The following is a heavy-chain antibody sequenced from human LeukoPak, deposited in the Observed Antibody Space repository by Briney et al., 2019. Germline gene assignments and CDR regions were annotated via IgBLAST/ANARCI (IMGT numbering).Heavy chain of an antibody. CDR1: GFSLSTRGMC. Sequence: SGPTPVKPTQTLTLTCTFSGFSLSTRGMCVSWIRQPPGKALEWLACIDWDDDKYYSTSLKTRLTISKDTSKNQVVLTMTNMDPVDTATYYCARMTMVVTHFDYWGQGTLVTVSS. CDR2: IDWDDDK. V-gene: IGHV2-70*11. D-gene: IGHD4-23*01. CDR3: ARMTMVVTHFDY. J-gene: IGHJ4*02.